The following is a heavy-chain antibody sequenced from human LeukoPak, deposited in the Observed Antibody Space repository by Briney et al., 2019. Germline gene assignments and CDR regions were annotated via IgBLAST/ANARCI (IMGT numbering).Heavy chain of an antibody. CDR2: IGNGGST. D-gene: IGHD3-22*01. CDR1: GFTFSTYA. CDR3: AKDLYYYDSSGYYPYYYYYYGMDV. Sequence: AGGSLRLSCAASGFTFSTYAMGWVRQPPGKGLEWVSTIGNGGSTYYADSVKGRFTISRDNSKNTLYLQMNSLRAEDTAVYYCAKDLYYYDSSGYYPYYYYYYGMDVWGQGTTVTVSS. V-gene: IGHV3-23*01. J-gene: IGHJ6*02.